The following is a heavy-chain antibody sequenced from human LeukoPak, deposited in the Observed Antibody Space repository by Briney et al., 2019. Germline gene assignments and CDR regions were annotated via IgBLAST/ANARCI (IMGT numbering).Heavy chain of an antibody. CDR2: ISSDGSMK. CDR1: GFTFNNHV. V-gene: IGHV3-30*04. D-gene: IGHD5-24*01. J-gene: IGHJ6*03. CDR3: AKADEYYYYYYYLDV. Sequence: PGGSLRLSCAASGFTFNNHVMHWVRQAPGKGLEWAAVISSDGSMKYYADSVKGRFSISRDNSQNTLYLQMNSLRSEDTAVYYCAKADEYYYYYYYLDVWGKGTTVTVSS.